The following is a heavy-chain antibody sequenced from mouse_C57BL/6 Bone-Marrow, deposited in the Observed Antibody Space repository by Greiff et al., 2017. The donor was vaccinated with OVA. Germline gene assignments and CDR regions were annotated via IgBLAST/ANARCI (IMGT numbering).Heavy chain of an antibody. CDR1: GFTFSSYG. CDR3: ARGDGYYNFDY. J-gene: IGHJ2*01. CDR2: ISSGGSYT. D-gene: IGHD2-3*01. V-gene: IGHV5-6*01. Sequence: EVQRVESGGGLVKPGGSLKLSCAASGFTFSSYGMSWVRQTPDKRLEWVATISSGGSYTYYPDSVKGRFTISRDNAKNTLYLQMSSLKSEDTAMYYCARGDGYYNFDYWGQGTTLTVSS.